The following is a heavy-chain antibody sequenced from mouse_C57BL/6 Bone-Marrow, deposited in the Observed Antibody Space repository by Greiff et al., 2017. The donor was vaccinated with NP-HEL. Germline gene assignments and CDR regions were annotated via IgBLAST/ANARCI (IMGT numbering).Heavy chain of an antibody. J-gene: IGHJ4*01. CDR2: IYPGGGYT. CDR3: AIGSSYAMDY. Sequence: QVQLQQSGAELVRPGTSVKMSCKASGYTFTNYWIGWAKQRPGHGLEWIGDIYPGGGYTNYNEKFKGKATLTADKSSSTAYMQFSSLTSEDSAIYYCAIGSSYAMDYLGQGTSVTVSS. CDR1: GYTFTNYW. D-gene: IGHD1-1*01. V-gene: IGHV1-63*01.